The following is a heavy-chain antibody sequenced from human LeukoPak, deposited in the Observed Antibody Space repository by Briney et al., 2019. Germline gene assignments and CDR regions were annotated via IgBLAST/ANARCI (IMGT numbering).Heavy chain of an antibody. CDR3: ARHPYGRFDY. Sequence: PSETLSLTCAVYGGSFSGYYWSWIRQPPGKGLEWIGEINHSGSTNYNPSLKSRVTISVDTSKNQFSLKLSSVTAADTAVYYCARHPYGRFDYWGQGILVSVSS. CDR2: INHSGST. J-gene: IGHJ4*02. D-gene: IGHD4-17*01. V-gene: IGHV4-34*01. CDR1: GGSFSGYY.